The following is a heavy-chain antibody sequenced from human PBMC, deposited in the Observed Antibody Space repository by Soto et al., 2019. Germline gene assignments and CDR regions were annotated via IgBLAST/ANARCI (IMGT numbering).Heavy chain of an antibody. CDR2: IYYSGST. V-gene: IGHV4-31*03. D-gene: IGHD5-18*01. CDR1: GGSISSGGYY. Sequence: QVQLQESGPGLVKPSQTLSLTCTVSGGSISSGGYYWSWIRQHPGKGLEWSGYIYYSGSTYYHPSLKSRVTISVDTSKNQYSLKLSSVTAADTAVYYCASDSYGSLGLDYWGQGTLVTVSS. CDR3: ASDSYGSLGLDY. J-gene: IGHJ4*02.